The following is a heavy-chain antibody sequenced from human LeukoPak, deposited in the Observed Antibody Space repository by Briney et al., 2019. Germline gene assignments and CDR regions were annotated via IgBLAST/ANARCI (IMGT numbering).Heavy chain of an antibody. CDR2: INAGNGNT. V-gene: IGHV1-3*01. J-gene: IGHJ4*02. D-gene: IGHD3-10*01. CDR1: GYTFTSNA. Sequence: ASVKVSCKASGYTFTSNAMHWVRQAPGQRLEWLGRINAGNGNTKYSQRFQGRITITRDTSASTAYMELSSLRSEDTAVYYCARVMFYFGSGTYFDYWGQGTLVTVSS. CDR3: ARVMFYFGSGTYFDY.